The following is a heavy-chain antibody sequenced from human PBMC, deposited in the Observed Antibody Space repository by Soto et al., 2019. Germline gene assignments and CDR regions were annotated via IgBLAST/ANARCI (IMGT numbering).Heavy chain of an antibody. Sequence: SVKVSCKASGGTFSSYAIDWVRQAPGQGLEWMGGIIPIFGTANYAQKFQGRITITADESTSTAYMELRSLRSEDTAVYYCARGVPYESSGYYYFYWGQGTLVTVSS. CDR2: IIPIFGTA. CDR3: ARGVPYESSGYYYFY. V-gene: IGHV1-69*13. J-gene: IGHJ4*02. D-gene: IGHD3-22*01. CDR1: GGTFSSYA.